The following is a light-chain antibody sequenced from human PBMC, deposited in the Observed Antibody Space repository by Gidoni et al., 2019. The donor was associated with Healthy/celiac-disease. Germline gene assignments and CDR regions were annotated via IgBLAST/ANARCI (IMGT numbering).Light chain of an antibody. CDR1: QSVSSN. Sequence: EIVMTQSPATLSVSPGERATLSCRASQSVSSNLAWYQQKPGQAHRLLIYGASTRATGIPARFSGRGSGTEFTLTISSLKYEDFAVYYCQQYNNWLYTFGQXTKLEIK. J-gene: IGKJ2*01. CDR2: GAS. V-gene: IGKV3-15*01. CDR3: QQYNNWLYT.